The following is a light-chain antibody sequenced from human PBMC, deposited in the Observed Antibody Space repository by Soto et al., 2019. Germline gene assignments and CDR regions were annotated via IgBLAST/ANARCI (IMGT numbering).Light chain of an antibody. Sequence: QSALTQPASVSGSPGQSITISCIGTSSDVGGYNYVSWYQQHPGNAPKLMISEVSHRPSGVSDRFSGSKSGNTASLTISGLLPEDEADYYCSSKRRRSSLYVTFGGGTKLTVL. CDR2: EVS. V-gene: IGLV2-14*01. CDR3: SSKRRRSSLYVT. J-gene: IGLJ2*01. CDR1: SSDVGGYNY.